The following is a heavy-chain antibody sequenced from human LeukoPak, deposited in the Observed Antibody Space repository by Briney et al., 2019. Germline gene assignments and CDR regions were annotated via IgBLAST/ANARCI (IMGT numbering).Heavy chain of an antibody. J-gene: IGHJ4*02. D-gene: IGHD5-12*01. CDR1: GYTFTGYY. CDR2: INPNSGGT. CDR3: ARGGGRSGYMFDY. V-gene: IGHV1-2*06. Sequence: ASVKVSCKASGYTFTGYYMHWVRQAPGQGLEWMGRINPNSGGTNHAQKFQCRVTMNRDTSISTAYMELSRLRSDDTAVYYCARGGGRSGYMFDYWGQGTLVTVSS.